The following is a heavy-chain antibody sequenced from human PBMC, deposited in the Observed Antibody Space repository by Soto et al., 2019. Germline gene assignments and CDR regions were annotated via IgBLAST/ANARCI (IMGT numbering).Heavy chain of an antibody. J-gene: IGHJ4*02. Sequence: EVQLVESGGGLVQPGGSLRLSCAASGFTFSSYEMNWVRQAPGKGLEWVSAISGSGGSTYYADSVKGRFTISRDNSKNTLYLQMNSLRAEDTAVYYCAKDRGYYGSGSPLDYWGQGTLVTFSS. CDR3: AKDRGYYGSGSPLDY. V-gene: IGHV3-23*04. CDR2: ISGSGGST. D-gene: IGHD3-10*01. CDR1: GFTFSSYE.